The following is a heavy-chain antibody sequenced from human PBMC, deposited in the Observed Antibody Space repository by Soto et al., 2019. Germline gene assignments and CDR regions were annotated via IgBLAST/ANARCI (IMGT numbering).Heavy chain of an antibody. D-gene: IGHD1-7*01. CDR3: SKGTGTTRLYSMDV. V-gene: IGHV3-23*01. CDR1: GFIFHTYA. J-gene: IGHJ6*02. Sequence: PGGSLRLSCGASGFIFHTYAMNWVRQAPGKGLEWVSAISASGDSTFYADSLRGRFTISRDNSKDTLYLQMNSLTAEDTALYYCSKGTGTTRLYSMDVWGQGTTVTVSS. CDR2: ISASGDST.